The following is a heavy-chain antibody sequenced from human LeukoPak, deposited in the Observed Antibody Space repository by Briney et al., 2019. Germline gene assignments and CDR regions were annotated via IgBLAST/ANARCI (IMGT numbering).Heavy chain of an antibody. D-gene: IGHD2-8*01. J-gene: IGHJ5*01. CDR1: GASFNTYY. V-gene: IGHV4-34*01. Sequence: PETLSLTCAVYGASFNTYYWTWIRQSPDKGLEWIGEVNHDGDTNVNPSLRSRVVMSVDASKNQFSLKLTSVTATDTAVYFCARGPVALPNDRLNFFFDFWGQGTLVTVAS. CDR3: ARGPVALPNDRLNFFFDF. CDR2: VNHDGDT.